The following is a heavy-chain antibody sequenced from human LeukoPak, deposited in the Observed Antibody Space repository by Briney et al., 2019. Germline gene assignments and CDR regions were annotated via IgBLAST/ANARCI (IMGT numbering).Heavy chain of an antibody. J-gene: IGHJ4*02. CDR1: GYSFTSYW. V-gene: IGHV5-51*01. CDR2: IYPGDSDT. CDR3: ARQVYYDSSGRVSYLDY. Sequence: GESLKISCKGSGYSFTSYWIGWVRQMPGKGLEWMGIIYPGDSDTRYSPSFQGQVTISADKSISTAYLQWSSLKASDTAMYYCARQVYYDSSGRVSYLDYWGQGTLVTVSS. D-gene: IGHD3-22*01.